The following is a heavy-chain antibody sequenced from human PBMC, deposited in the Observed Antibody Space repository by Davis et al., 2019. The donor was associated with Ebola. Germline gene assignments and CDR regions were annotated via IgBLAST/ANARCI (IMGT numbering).Heavy chain of an antibody. V-gene: IGHV3-48*03. Sequence: GESLKISCAASGFTFSSYEMSWVRQAPGKGLEWVSYISSSGSTIYYADSVKGRFTISRDSAKDSLYLHMDSLRDDDTAVYYCARVYNWGFDFWGQGTLVTVSS. D-gene: IGHD1-20*01. CDR1: GFTFSSYE. CDR3: ARVYNWGFDF. J-gene: IGHJ4*02. CDR2: ISSSGSTI.